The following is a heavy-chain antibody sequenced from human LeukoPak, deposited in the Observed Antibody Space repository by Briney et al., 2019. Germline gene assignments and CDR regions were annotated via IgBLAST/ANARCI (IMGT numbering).Heavy chain of an antibody. Sequence: SETLTLTCTVSGGSVSSYYWSWIRQPPGKGREWIGYIFYSGSTNYNPSLKSRVTISVDTSKNQVSLKLSSVTAADTAVYYCARRGYTDYWGQGILVTVSS. D-gene: IGHD1-1*01. CDR2: IFYSGST. J-gene: IGHJ4*02. CDR1: GGSVSSYY. CDR3: ARRGYTDY. V-gene: IGHV4-59*02.